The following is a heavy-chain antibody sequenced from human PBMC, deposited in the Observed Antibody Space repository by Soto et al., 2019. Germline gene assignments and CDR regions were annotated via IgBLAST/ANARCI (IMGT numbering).Heavy chain of an antibody. CDR3: AKDSHSSGYYSEGY. J-gene: IGHJ4*02. CDR1: GFTFTSYV. CDR2: ITGSGGSA. V-gene: IGHV3-23*01. Sequence: EVQLLESGGGLVQPGGSLRLSCAASGFTFTSYVMNWVRQAPGQGLEWVSGITGSGGSAYYADSVKGRFTISRDNSKNTLYLQMNSLRAEDTAVYYCAKDSHSSGYYSEGYWGQGTLVTVSS. D-gene: IGHD3-22*01.